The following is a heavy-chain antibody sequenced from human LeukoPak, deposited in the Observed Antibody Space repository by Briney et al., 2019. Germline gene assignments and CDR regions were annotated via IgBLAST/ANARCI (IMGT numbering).Heavy chain of an antibody. D-gene: IGHD4-17*01. CDR3: ARSSGLYYGDYDY. Sequence: GGSLRLSCAASGFTFSSYSMNWVRQAPGKGPEWVSSISSSSSYIYYADSVKGRFTISRDNAKNSLYLQMNSLRAEDTAVYYCARSSGLYYGDYDYWGQGTLVTVSS. CDR1: GFTFSSYS. V-gene: IGHV3-21*01. J-gene: IGHJ4*02. CDR2: ISSSSSYI.